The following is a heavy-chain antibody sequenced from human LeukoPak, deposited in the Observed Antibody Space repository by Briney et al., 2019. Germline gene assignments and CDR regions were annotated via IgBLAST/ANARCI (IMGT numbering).Heavy chain of an antibody. CDR2: ISSGSTYV. CDR3: GRVGGRSKAAKGDAFDI. J-gene: IGHJ3*02. V-gene: IGHV3-21*01. CDR1: GFTFSSYS. D-gene: IGHD6-6*01. Sequence: GGSLRLSCAASGFTFSSYSMNWVRQAPGKGLEWVSSISSGSTYVYYADSVQGRFTNSRDNAQSSMYLQMNSLRAEDTAVYYCGRVGGRSKAAKGDAFDIWGQGTMVVVSS.